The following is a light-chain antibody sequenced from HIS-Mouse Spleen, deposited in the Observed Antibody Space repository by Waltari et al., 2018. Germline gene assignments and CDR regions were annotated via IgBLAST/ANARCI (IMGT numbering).Light chain of an antibody. V-gene: IGLV2-14*01. CDR3: SSYTSSSTLWV. J-gene: IGLJ3*02. CDR2: EVS. CDR1: SRDVGGYNY. Sequence: QSALTQPASVSGSPGQSITISCTGTSRDVGGYNYFSWYQQHPGKAPKLMIYEVSNRPSGVSNRFSGSKSGNTASLTISGLQAEDEADYYCSSYTSSSTLWVFGGGTKLTVL.